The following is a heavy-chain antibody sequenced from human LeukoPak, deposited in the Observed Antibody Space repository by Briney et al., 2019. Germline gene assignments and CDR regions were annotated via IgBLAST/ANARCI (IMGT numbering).Heavy chain of an antibody. V-gene: IGHV3-23*01. J-gene: IGHJ5*02. D-gene: IGHD1-1*01. CDR3: AIFSWVGRGTFS. Sequence: GGSLRLSCAASGFTFSTYSMSWVRQAPGKGLEWVSAIRGGAENTYYADSVRGRFTISRDNYKDTLTLQMNSLRAEDTAIYYCAIFSWVGRGTFSWGQGTLVTVSS. CDR2: IRGGAENT. CDR1: GFTFSTYS.